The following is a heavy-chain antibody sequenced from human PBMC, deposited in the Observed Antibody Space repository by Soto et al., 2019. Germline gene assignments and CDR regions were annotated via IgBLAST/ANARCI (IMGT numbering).Heavy chain of an antibody. J-gene: IGHJ6*02. D-gene: IGHD6-13*01. Sequence: GGSLRLSCAASGFTFSSYGMHWVRQAPGKGLEWVAVIWYDGSNKYYADSVKGRFTISRDNSKNTLYLQMNSLRAEDTAVYYCARDRHPFAAAGTFYYYYGMDVWGQGTTVTVSS. CDR3: ARDRHPFAAAGTFYYYYGMDV. CDR2: IWYDGSNK. CDR1: GFTFSSYG. V-gene: IGHV3-33*01.